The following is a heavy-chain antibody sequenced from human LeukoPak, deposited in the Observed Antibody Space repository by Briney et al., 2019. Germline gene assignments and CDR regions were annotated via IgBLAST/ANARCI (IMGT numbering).Heavy chain of an antibody. CDR3: ARSTMMYSSGWRGLDY. Sequence: GGSLRLSCAASGFTFGSYWMHWVRQAPGKGLVWVSGINSDGSSTTYVDSVKGRFTISRDNAKNTLYLQMNSLRAEDTAVYYCARSTMMYSSGWRGLDYWGQGTLVTVSS. V-gene: IGHV3-74*01. CDR2: INSDGSST. CDR1: GFTFGSYW. J-gene: IGHJ4*02. D-gene: IGHD6-19*01.